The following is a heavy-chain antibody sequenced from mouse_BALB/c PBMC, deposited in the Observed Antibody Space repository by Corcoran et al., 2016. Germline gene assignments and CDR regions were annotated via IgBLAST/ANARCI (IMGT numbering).Heavy chain of an antibody. CDR2: INTYTGEP. V-gene: IGHV9-3-1*01. J-gene: IGHJ3*01. CDR1: GYTFTNYG. Sequence: QIQLVQSGPELKKPGETVKSSCKASGYTFTNYGMNWVKQAPGKGLKWMGWINTYTGEPTYADDFKGRFAFSLETSASTAYLQINNLKNEDTATYFCASDPSWFAYWGQGTLVTVS. CDR3: ASDPSWFAY.